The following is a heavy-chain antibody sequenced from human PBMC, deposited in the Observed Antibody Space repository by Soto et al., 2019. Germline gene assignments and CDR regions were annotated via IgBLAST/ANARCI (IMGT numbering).Heavy chain of an antibody. CDR1: DASMNAFY. V-gene: IGHV4-4*09. CDR2: IFHSGST. CDR3: AGFNWNEGDDFDL. Sequence: PSETLSLTCTVSDASMNAFYWSWTRLPPGKGLEWIGYIFHSGSTIYNPSLKSRVTMSINTSKNQFSLNLDSVTASDTAVYFCAGFNWNEGDDFDLWGQGTLVTVSA. D-gene: IGHD1-1*01. J-gene: IGHJ4*02.